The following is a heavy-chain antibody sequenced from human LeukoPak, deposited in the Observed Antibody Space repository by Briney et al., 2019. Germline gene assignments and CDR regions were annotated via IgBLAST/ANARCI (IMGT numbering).Heavy chain of an antibody. D-gene: IGHD2-2*01. V-gene: IGHV4-38-2*01. Sequence: PSETLSLTCSVSGYSFTSGHYWGWIRQPPGKGLEWIAHIYHTGSAHYNPSLKSRVTISVDTSKNQFSLKLSSVTAADTAVYYCARYCTSTTCILRGFDYWGQGTLVTVSS. CDR3: ARYCTSTTCILRGFDY. J-gene: IGHJ4*02. CDR2: IYHTGSA. CDR1: GYSFTSGHY.